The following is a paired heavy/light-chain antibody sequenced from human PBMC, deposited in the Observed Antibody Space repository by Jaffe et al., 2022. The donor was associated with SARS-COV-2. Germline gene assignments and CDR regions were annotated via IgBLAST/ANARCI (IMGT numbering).Light chain of an antibody. CDR3: QQYYGAPYT. CDR1: QSVLFSSNRKNY. V-gene: IGKV4-1*01. J-gene: IGKJ2*01. CDR2: WAS. Sequence: DIVMTQSPDSLAVSLGERATINCQSSQSVLFSSNRKNYLAWYQQKPGQPPKLLIYWASTRESGVPDRFSGSGSGTHFTLTISSLQAEDVAVYYCQQYYGAPYTFGQGTKLEIK.
Heavy chain of an antibody. CDR1: GFTFGDYA. CDR3: AKRPSRELLRDWFDT. Sequence: EVQLLESGGGLLQPGGSLRLSCAASGFTFGDYAMTWVRQTPGKGLEWLSAISGSGLTTYYADSVKGRFTISRDNSKSTLYLQMNNLRVEDTALYYCAKRPSRELLRDWFDTWGQGTLVTVSS. CDR2: ISGSGLTT. V-gene: IGHV3-23*01. J-gene: IGHJ5*02. D-gene: IGHD3-22*01.